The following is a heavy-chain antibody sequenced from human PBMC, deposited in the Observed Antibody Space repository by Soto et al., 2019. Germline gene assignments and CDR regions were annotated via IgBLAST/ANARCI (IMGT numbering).Heavy chain of an antibody. CDR2: IYYSGST. CDR3: ARELERPGWFDP. Sequence: PSETLSLTCTVSGGSVSSGSYYWSWIRQPPGKGLEWIGYIYYSGSTNYNPSLKSRVTISVDTSKNQFSLKLSSVTAADTAVYYCARELERPGWFDPWGQGTLVTVSS. V-gene: IGHV4-61*01. D-gene: IGHD1-1*01. CDR1: GGSVSSGSYY. J-gene: IGHJ5*02.